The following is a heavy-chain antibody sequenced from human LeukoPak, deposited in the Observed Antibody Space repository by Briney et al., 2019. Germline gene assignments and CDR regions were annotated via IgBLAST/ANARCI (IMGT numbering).Heavy chain of an antibody. CDR2: ISYDGSNK. CDR1: GFTFSSYG. Sequence: QSGGSLRLSCAASGFTFSSYGMHWVRQAPGKGLEWVAVISYDGSNKYYADSVKGRFTISRDNSKNTLYLQMNSLRAEDTAVYYCAVQDELAPFDYWGQGTLVTVSS. D-gene: IGHD6-6*01. CDR3: AVQDELAPFDY. V-gene: IGHV3-30*03. J-gene: IGHJ4*02.